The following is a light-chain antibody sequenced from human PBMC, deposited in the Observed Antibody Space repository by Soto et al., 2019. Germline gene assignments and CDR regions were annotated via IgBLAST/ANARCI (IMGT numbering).Light chain of an antibody. Sequence: NFMLTQPRSVSESPGKTVTISCTRSSGSIDSDYVQWHQQRPGSGPTTVIYENNQRPSGVPDRFSGSIDSSSNSASLTISGLKTEDEADYYCQSYDSSRFVVFGGGTQLTVL. CDR1: SGSIDSDY. V-gene: IGLV6-57*04. CDR3: QSYDSSRFVV. J-gene: IGLJ2*01. CDR2: ENN.